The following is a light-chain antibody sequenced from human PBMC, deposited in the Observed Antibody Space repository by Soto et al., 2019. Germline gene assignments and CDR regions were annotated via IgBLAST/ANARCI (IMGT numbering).Light chain of an antibody. CDR1: SSDVGAYDS. V-gene: IGLV2-14*01. Sequence: QSALTQPASVSGSPGQSITISCTGTSSDVGAYDSVSWYQHHPGKVPKLMVYEVGNRPSGVSNRFSGSKSGYTASLTISGLQAEDEADYYCSSYTTSSTVIFGGGTKLTVL. CDR3: SSYTTSSTVI. CDR2: EVG. J-gene: IGLJ2*01.